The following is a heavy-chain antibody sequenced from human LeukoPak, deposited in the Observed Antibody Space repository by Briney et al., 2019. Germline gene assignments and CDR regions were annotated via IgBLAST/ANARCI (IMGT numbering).Heavy chain of an antibody. CDR1: GFTFDDYA. J-gene: IGHJ6*02. CDR2: ISGDGGST. V-gene: IGHV3-43*02. CDR3: AKGVVGAGRDWEYYYGMDV. D-gene: IGHD1-26*01. Sequence: PGGSLRLSCAASGFTFDDYAMHWVRQAPGKGLEWVSLISGDGGSTYYADSVKGRFTISRDNSKNSLYLQMNSLRTEDTALYYCAKGVVGAGRDWEYYYGMDVWGQGTTVTVSS.